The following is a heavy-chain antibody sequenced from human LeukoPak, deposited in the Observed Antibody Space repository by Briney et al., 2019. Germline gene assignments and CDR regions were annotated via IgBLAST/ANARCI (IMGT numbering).Heavy chain of an antibody. CDR1: GGSISSSSYY. J-gene: IGHJ4*02. V-gene: IGHV4-39*07. CDR2: IYYSGST. Sequence: SETLSLTCTVSGGSISSSSYYWGWIRQPPGKGLEWIGSIYYSGSTYYNPSLKSRVTISVDTSKNQFSLKLSSVTAADTAVYYCARAPGGIVGALSHFDYWGQGTLVTVSS. CDR3: ARAPGGIVGALSHFDY. D-gene: IGHD1-26*01.